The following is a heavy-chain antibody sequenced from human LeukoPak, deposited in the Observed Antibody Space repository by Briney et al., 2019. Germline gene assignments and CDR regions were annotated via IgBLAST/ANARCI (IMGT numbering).Heavy chain of an antibody. J-gene: IGHJ4*02. Sequence: GESLRLSCAASGFTFSSSAMTWVRQAPGKGLQWVSTITATRDYTYYADSVKGRFTISRDDSKNTLYLQMNNLRDEDTDLYYCGKGKLAFDSLGQGTLVTVSS. CDR2: ITATRDYT. V-gene: IGHV3-23*01. CDR1: GFTFSSSA. CDR3: GKGKLAFDS.